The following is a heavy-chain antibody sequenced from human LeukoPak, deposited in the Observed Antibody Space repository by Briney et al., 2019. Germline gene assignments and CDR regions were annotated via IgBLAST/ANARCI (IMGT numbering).Heavy chain of an antibody. CDR3: AGCRGCTNGVWEPDNWFDP. V-gene: IGHV4-59*12. CDR1: GGSISSYY. CDR2: IYYSGST. Sequence: SETLSLTCTVSGGSISSYYWSWIRQPPGKGLEWIGYIYYSGSTNYNPSLKSRVTISVDTSKNQFSLKLSSVTAADTAVCYCAGCRGCTNGVWEPDNWFDPWGQGTLVTVSS. J-gene: IGHJ5*02. D-gene: IGHD2-8*01.